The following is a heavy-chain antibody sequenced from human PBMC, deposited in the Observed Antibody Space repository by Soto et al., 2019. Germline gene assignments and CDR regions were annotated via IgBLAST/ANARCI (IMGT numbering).Heavy chain of an antibody. D-gene: IGHD5-12*01. V-gene: IGHV1-2*02. CDR3: ARDMVSTIGDFDF. Sequence: QVHLVQSGAEVKKPGASVKVSCKTSGYSFIDYYIHWVRQAPGQGLEWMGWSNPNSGATTYAEKVQGRVTMTRDRSITTAYMELSRLRSDDTAVYFCARDMVSTIGDFDFWGQGTPVTVSS. CDR1: GYSFIDYY. J-gene: IGHJ4*02. CDR2: SNPNSGAT.